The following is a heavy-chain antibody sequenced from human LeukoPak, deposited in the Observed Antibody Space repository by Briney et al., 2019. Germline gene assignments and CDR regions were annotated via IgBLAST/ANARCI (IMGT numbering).Heavy chain of an antibody. V-gene: IGHV1-2*02. Sequence: GASVKVSCKASGYTFTGYYMHWVRQAPGQGLEWMGWINPNSGGTNYAQKFQGRVTITRNTSISTAYMELSSLRSEDTAVYYCARVLHNRNYDGSTYYGYWGQGTLVTVSS. CDR1: GYTFTGYY. D-gene: IGHD3-22*01. J-gene: IGHJ4*02. CDR3: ARVLHNRNYDGSTYYGY. CDR2: INPNSGGT.